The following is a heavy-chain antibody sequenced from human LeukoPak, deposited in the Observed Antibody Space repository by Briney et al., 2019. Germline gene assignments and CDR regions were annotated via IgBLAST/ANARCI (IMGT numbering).Heavy chain of an antibody. V-gene: IGHV4-59*13. D-gene: IGHD1-26*01. CDR2: IYHRGRT. CDR3: ARDLGVGVGAFDI. CDR1: GGPTSSYY. J-gene: IGHJ3*02. Sequence: SETLSLTRSVWGGPTSSYYWSWIPQPPGKALEGSGYIYHRGRTNYNPSLKSRATISVDPSMNQFSLTVSAVTAADTAVYYCARDLGVGVGAFDIWGQGTMVTVSS.